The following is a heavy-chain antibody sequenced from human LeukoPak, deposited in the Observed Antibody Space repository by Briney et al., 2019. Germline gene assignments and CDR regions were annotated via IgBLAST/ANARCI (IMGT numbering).Heavy chain of an antibody. CDR2: ISGSGGST. CDR1: GFTVSSNY. V-gene: IGHV3-23*01. Sequence: PGGSLRLSCAASGFTVSSNYMTWVRQAPGKGLEWVSAISGSGGSTYYADSVKGRFTISRDNSKNTLYLQMNSLRAEDTAVYYCAKGPYDFWSGYAYMDVWGKGTTVTVSS. J-gene: IGHJ6*03. CDR3: AKGPYDFWSGYAYMDV. D-gene: IGHD3-3*01.